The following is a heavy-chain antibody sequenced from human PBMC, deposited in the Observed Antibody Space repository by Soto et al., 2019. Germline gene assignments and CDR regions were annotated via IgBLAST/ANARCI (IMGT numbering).Heavy chain of an antibody. J-gene: IGHJ6*02. Sequence: GGSLRLSCAASGFTFSNAWMSWVRQAPGKGLEWVGRIKSKTDGGTTDYAAPVKGRFTISRDDSKNTLYLQMNSLKTEDTAVYYCTTGDYYDSSGPMDVWGQGTTVTVSS. CDR1: GFTFSNAW. CDR2: IKSKTDGGTT. V-gene: IGHV3-15*01. D-gene: IGHD3-22*01. CDR3: TTGDYYDSSGPMDV.